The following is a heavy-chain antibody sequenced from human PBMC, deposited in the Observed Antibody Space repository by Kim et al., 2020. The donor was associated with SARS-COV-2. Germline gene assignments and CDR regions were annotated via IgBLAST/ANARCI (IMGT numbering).Heavy chain of an antibody. CDR3: TKGGAGRGTPLDY. CDR1: GFTFSDYA. J-gene: IGHJ4*02. Sequence: GSLRLSCGASGFTFSDYAMNWVRRAPGKGLEWVSGVSGSGSGTYYADSVKGRFTISRDNSKKTLYLQMNSLRVEDTAVYYCTKGGAGRGTPLDYWGQGSLVSVSS. D-gene: IGHD3-16*01. CDR2: VSGSGSGT. V-gene: IGHV3-23*01.